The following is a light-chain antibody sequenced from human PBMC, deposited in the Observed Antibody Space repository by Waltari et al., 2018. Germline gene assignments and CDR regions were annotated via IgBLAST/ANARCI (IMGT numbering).Light chain of an antibody. V-gene: IGLV1-47*02. Sequence: QSVLTQPPSASETPGQMVTISCSGSSSNIESNYVYWYQQIPGTAPKLLIYSNNGRPSGVPDRCSGSKSGTSASLAISGLRSEEEADYYCAAWDDSLSGPVFGGGTKLTVL. CDR1: SSNIESNY. CDR2: SNN. CDR3: AAWDDSLSGPV. J-gene: IGLJ2*01.